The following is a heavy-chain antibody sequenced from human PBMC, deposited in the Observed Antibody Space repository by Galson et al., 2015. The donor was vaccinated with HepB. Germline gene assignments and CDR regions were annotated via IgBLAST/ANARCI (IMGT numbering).Heavy chain of an antibody. V-gene: IGHV1-46*01. D-gene: IGHD4-17*01. Sequence: SVKVSCKASGYTFTSYYMHWVRQAPGQGLEWMGIINPSGGSTSYAQKFQGRVTMTRDTSTSTVYMELSSLRSEDTAVYYCARDTARTTVTTASYLFDYWGQGTLDTVSS. J-gene: IGHJ4*02. CDR1: GYTFTSYY. CDR3: ARDTARTTVTTASYLFDY. CDR2: INPSGGST.